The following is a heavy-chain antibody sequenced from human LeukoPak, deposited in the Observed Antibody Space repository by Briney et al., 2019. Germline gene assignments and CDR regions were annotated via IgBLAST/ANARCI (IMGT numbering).Heavy chain of an antibody. Sequence: GGSLRLSCAASGFTFNTYAMTWVRQAPGKGLEWVSGISGNGGSTEYADSVKGRFTISRDNSKNTLYLQMNSLRAEDTAVYYCAKSGGSSSPPFDYWGQGTLVTVSS. J-gene: IGHJ4*02. D-gene: IGHD1-26*01. V-gene: IGHV3-23*01. CDR1: GFTFNTYA. CDR3: AKSGGSSSPPFDY. CDR2: ISGNGGST.